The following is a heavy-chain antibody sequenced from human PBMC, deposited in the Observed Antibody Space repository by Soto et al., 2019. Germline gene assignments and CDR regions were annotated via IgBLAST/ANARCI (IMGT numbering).Heavy chain of an antibody. Sequence: GASVKASCKSSGYTFTSYAMHCVRQAPGQRLEWMGWINAGNGNTKYSQKFQGRVTITRDTSASTAYMELSSLRSEDTAVYYCARSIVVVTALDYWGQGTLVTVSS. D-gene: IGHD2-21*02. V-gene: IGHV1-3*01. J-gene: IGHJ4*02. CDR1: GYTFTSYA. CDR3: ARSIVVVTALDY. CDR2: INAGNGNT.